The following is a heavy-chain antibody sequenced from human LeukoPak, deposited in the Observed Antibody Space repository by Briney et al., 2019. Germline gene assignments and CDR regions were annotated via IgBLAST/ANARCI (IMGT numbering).Heavy chain of an antibody. CDR1: GFTYSTYW. CDR3: VRAMDV. CDR2: IKQDESEK. Sequence: GGSLRLSCAASGFTYSTYWMTWVRQAPGKGLEWVANIKQDESEKYYVDSEKGRFTISRDNAKSSLFLQMNSLRVEDTAVYYCVRAMDVWGQGTTVTVSS. V-gene: IGHV3-7*03. J-gene: IGHJ6*02.